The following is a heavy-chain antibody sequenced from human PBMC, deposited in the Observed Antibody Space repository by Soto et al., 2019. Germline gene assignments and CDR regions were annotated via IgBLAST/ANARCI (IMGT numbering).Heavy chain of an antibody. CDR2: IIPIFGTA. Sequence: SVKVSCKASGGTFSSYAISWVRQAPGQGLEWMGGIIPIFGTAIYAQKFQGRVTITADESTSTAYMELSSLRSEDTAVYYCARYSGSYPYFDYWGQGTLVTVSS. CDR3: ARYSGSYPYFDY. D-gene: IGHD1-26*01. V-gene: IGHV1-69*13. J-gene: IGHJ4*02. CDR1: GGTFSSYA.